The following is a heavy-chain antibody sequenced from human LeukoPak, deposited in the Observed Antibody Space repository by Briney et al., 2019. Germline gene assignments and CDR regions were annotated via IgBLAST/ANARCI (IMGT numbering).Heavy chain of an antibody. Sequence: GGSLRLSCAASGFTFSSYSMNWVRQAPGKGLEWVSSISSSSSYIYYADSVKGRFTISRDNAKNSLYLQMNSLRAEDTAVYYCARVDDSSGYCGGFAYWGQGTLVTVSS. CDR3: ARVDDSSGYCGGFAY. D-gene: IGHD3-22*01. J-gene: IGHJ4*02. CDR1: GFTFSSYS. CDR2: ISSSSSYI. V-gene: IGHV3-21*01.